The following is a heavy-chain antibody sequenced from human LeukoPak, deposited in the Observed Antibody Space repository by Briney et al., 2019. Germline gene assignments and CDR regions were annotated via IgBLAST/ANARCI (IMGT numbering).Heavy chain of an antibody. D-gene: IGHD2-8*01. Sequence: SRTLSLTCAISGDSVSSDRATWNWIRQSPSRGLEWVGRTYYRSKWSNDYALSVKSRVNVNPDTSKNQFSLQLNSVTPEDTAMYYCARALGVIFDYWGQGILVTVSS. V-gene: IGHV6-1*01. CDR3: ARALGVIFDY. J-gene: IGHJ4*02. CDR2: TYYRSKWSN. CDR1: GDSVSSDRAT.